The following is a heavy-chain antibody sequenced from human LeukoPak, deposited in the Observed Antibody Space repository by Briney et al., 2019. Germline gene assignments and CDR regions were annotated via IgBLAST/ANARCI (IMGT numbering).Heavy chain of an antibody. CDR1: GFTFSSYS. V-gene: IGHV3-48*04. CDR2: SSYSSSTI. CDR3: ARRGTSHYFDY. Sequence: GGSLRLSCAASGFTFSSYSMNWVRQAPGKGLEWVSYSSYSSSTIFYADSVKGRFTISRDNAKNSLYLQMNSLRAEDTAVYYCARRGTSHYFDYWGQGTLVTVSS. J-gene: IGHJ4*02.